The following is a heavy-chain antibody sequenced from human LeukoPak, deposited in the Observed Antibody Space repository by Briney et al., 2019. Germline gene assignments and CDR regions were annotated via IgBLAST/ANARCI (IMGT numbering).Heavy chain of an antibody. CDR2: INPNSGNT. D-gene: IGHD1-26*01. V-gene: IGHV1-2*02. J-gene: IGHJ3*01. CDR3: ARRLVDSDDGYDV. CDR1: GYAFTVYS. Sequence: ASVKVSCKASGYAFTVYSMHWVRQAPGQGLEWMGWINPNSGNTGYAQTFHDRVTMTRDTSISTAYMELSRLRSIDTAVYYFARRLVDSDDGYDVWGQGTMVAVS.